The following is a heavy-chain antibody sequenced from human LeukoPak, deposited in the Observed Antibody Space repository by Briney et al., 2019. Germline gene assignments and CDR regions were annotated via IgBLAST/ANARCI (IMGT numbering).Heavy chain of an antibody. CDR2: INHSGST. CDR3: ARGEYCSSTSCPNIYFDY. CDR1: RGSISSNSYY. D-gene: IGHD2-2*01. J-gene: IGHJ4*02. Sequence: PSETLSLTCTVSRGSISSNSYYWGWIRQPPGKGLEWIGEINHSGSTNYNPSLKSRVTISVDTSKNQFSLKLSSVTAADTAVYYCARGEYCSSTSCPNIYFDYWGQGTLVTVSS. V-gene: IGHV4-39*07.